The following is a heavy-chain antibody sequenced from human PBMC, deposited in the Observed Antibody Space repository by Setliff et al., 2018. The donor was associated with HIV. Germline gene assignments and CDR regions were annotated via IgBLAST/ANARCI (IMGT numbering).Heavy chain of an antibody. CDR1: GYTFTGYA. CDR3: ARDEENYYDSGGAFDI. D-gene: IGHD3-10*01. J-gene: IGHJ3*02. V-gene: IGHV1-3*01. CDR2: INAGNANR. Sequence: ASVKVSCKASGYTFTGYAIHWVRQAPGQRLEWMGWINAGNANRKYSQKFQGRVTITRDTSANTAYMELSSLRSEDTAVYYCARDEENYYDSGGAFDIWGQGTTVTV.